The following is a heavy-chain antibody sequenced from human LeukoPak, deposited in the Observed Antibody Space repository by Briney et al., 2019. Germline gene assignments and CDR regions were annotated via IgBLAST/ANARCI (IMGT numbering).Heavy chain of an antibody. CDR1: GGSISSGSYY. Sequence: PSETLSLTCTVSGGSISSGSYYWSWIRQPAGKGLEWIGRIYTSGSTNYNPSLKSRVTISVDTSKNQFSLKLSSVTAADTAVYYCARALGYCSSTSCSQPFDYWGQGTLVTVSS. CDR2: IYTSGST. CDR3: ARALGYCSSTSCSQPFDY. D-gene: IGHD2-2*01. J-gene: IGHJ4*02. V-gene: IGHV4-61*02.